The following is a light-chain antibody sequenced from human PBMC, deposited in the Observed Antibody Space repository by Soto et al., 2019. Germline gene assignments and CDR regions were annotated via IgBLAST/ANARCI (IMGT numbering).Light chain of an antibody. CDR1: QPISSW. J-gene: IGKJ5*01. CDR2: PAS. CDR3: QQGYNFPRA. Sequence: DNQMTQSPSSISASVGDRVTITCRASQPISSWLAWYQQVPGQAPYLLIYPASTLQSGVPSRFSGSGSGTDGTLTINSLKTEDVATYYCQQGYNFPRAFGQGTRLEIK. V-gene: IGKV1-12*01.